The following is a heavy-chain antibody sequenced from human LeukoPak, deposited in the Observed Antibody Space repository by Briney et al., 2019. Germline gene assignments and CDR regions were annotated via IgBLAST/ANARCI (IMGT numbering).Heavy chain of an antibody. CDR1: GFTFSSYS. Sequence: GGSLRLSCAASGFTFSSYSMNWVRQAPGKGLEWVSSISSSSSHIYYADSVKGRFTISRDNAKNSLYLQMNSLRAEDTAVYYWARDTRGIYDYIWGSYRYTAIGYWGQGTLVTVSS. D-gene: IGHD3-16*02. CDR3: ARDTRGIYDYIWGSYRYTAIGY. CDR2: ISSSSSHI. J-gene: IGHJ4*02. V-gene: IGHV3-21*01.